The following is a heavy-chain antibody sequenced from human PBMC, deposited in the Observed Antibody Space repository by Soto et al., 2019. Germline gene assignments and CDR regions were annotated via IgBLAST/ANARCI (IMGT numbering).Heavy chain of an antibody. V-gene: IGHV1-69*02. CDR3: ASDNFDLYYDCSGYYYIDY. Sequence: QVQLVQSGAEVKKPGSSVKVSCKASGGTFSSYTISWVRQAPGQGLEWMGRIIPILGIANYAQKFQGRVTLTENKATRTDYMELSSLRCEDTAVYYYASDNFDLYYDCSGYYYIDYWGQGTLVTVSS. D-gene: IGHD3-22*01. CDR1: GGTFSSYT. J-gene: IGHJ4*02. CDR2: IIPILGIA.